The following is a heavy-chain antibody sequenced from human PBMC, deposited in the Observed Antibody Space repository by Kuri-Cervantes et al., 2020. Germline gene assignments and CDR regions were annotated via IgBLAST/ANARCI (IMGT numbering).Heavy chain of an antibody. CDR3: ARDPHAMVRGNLFDY. V-gene: IGHV3-72*01. J-gene: IGHJ4*02. D-gene: IGHD3-10*01. CDR1: GFTFSDHY. Sequence: GESLKISCAASGFTFSDHYMDWVRQAPGKGLEWVGRIRNKANSHTTEYAASVKGRFTSSRDNAKNSLYLQMNSLRAEDTAVYYCARDPHAMVRGNLFDYWGQGTLVTVSS. CDR2: IRNKANSHTT.